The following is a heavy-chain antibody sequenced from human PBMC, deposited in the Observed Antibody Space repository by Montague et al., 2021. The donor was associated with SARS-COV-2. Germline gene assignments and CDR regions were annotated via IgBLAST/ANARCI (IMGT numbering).Heavy chain of an antibody. CDR3: ARHLRVTTVTSHMYHYAMDV. D-gene: IGHD4-11*01. CDR2: IYYSGST. CDR1: GDSISNYS. V-gene: IGHV4-59*08. J-gene: IGHJ6*02. Sequence: SETLSLTCSVFGDSISNYSWSWIRQSPGKGLEWIGYIYYSGSTNYNPSLTSRVTISVDTSKNQVSLTLTSVTAADTAVYYCARHLRVTTVTSHMYHYAMDVWGQGTTVTVSS.